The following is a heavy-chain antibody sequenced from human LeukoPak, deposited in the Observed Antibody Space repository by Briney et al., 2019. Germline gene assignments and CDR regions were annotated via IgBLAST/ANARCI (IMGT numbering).Heavy chain of an antibody. CDR3: ASHLDYYDSSGYYFDY. D-gene: IGHD3-22*01. J-gene: IGHJ4*02. CDR1: GFTFSSYA. V-gene: IGHV3-30-3*01. Sequence: GGSLRLSCAASGFTFSSYAMHWVRQAPGKGLEWVAVISYDGSNKYHADSVKGRFTISRDNSKNTLYLQMNSLRAEDTAVYYCASHLDYYDSSGYYFDYWGQGTLVTVSS. CDR2: ISYDGSNK.